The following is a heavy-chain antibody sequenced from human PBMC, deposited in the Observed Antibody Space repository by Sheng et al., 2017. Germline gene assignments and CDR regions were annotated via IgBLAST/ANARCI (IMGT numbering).Heavy chain of an antibody. J-gene: IGHJ6*03. D-gene: IGHD3-22*01. CDR3: ARVAWDYYDGLYFYYMDV. V-gene: IGHV4-38-2*02. Sequence: QVQLQESGPGLAKPSETLSLTCTVSGYSISMGYHWGWIRQPPGKGLEWIGNIYPSGTTYYNPSLKSRVTMSIDTSKNQFYLKLTSVTATDTAVYSCARVAWDYYDGLYFYYMDVWGQGTTVTVSS. CDR1: GYSISMGYH. CDR2: IYPSGTT.